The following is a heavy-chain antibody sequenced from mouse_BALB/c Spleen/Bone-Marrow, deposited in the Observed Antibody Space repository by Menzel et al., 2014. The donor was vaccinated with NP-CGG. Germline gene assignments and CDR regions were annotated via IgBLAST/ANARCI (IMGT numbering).Heavy chain of an antibody. D-gene: IGHD2-4*01. CDR1: GFSLTSYG. CDR2: IWAGGST. V-gene: IGHV2-9*02. CDR3: ASPIYYDYPLFAY. Sequence: VKLMESGPGLVAPSQSLSITCTVSGFSLTSYGVHWVRRPPGKGLEWLGVIWAGGSTNYNSALMSRLSISKGNSKSQVFLKMNSLQTDDTAMYYCASPIYYDYPLFAYWGQGTLVTVSA. J-gene: IGHJ3*01.